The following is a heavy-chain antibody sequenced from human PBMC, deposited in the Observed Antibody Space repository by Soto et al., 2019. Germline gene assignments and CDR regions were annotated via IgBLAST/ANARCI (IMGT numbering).Heavy chain of an antibody. CDR1: GYTFTSYA. V-gene: IGHV1-3*01. J-gene: IGHJ4*02. Sequence: GASVKVSCKASGYTFTSYAMHWVRQAPGQRLEWMGWINAGNGNTKYSQKFQGRVTITRDTSASTAYMELSGLRSEDTAVYYCARGQYSGSYIEAAYFDYWGQGTLVTVSS. D-gene: IGHD1-26*01. CDR3: ARGQYSGSYIEAAYFDY. CDR2: INAGNGNT.